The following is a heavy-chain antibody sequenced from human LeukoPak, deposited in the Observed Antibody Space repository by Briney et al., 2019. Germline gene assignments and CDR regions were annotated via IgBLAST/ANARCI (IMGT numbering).Heavy chain of an antibody. J-gene: IGHJ4*02. D-gene: IGHD3-22*01. CDR2: ISASSSI. V-gene: IGHV3-23*01. Sequence: TGGSLRLSCAASGFTFSSYAMNWVRQAPGKGLEWVSGISASSSIYYADSVKGRFTISRDNSKNTLYLQVNSLRADDTAVYYRAKGSYYDSSGYYYFDYWGQGTLVTVSS. CDR3: AKGSYYDSSGYYYFDY. CDR1: GFTFSSYA.